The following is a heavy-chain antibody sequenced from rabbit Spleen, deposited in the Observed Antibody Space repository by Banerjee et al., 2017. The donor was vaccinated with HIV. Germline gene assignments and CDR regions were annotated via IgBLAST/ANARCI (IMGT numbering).Heavy chain of an antibody. J-gene: IGHJ4*01. CDR3: VRDRANIGGDYGPYYFDL. CDR2: IDPLFDNT. CDR1: GFDFSAYG. Sequence: QLKESGGGLVQPGGSLKLSCKASGFDFSAYGVSWVRQAPGKGLEWIGYIDPLFDNTYYASWVNGRFIISRHNAQNTLYLQLNSLTAADTATYFCVRDRANIGGDYGPYYFDLWGQGTLVTVS. V-gene: IGHV1S7*01. D-gene: IGHD2-1*01.